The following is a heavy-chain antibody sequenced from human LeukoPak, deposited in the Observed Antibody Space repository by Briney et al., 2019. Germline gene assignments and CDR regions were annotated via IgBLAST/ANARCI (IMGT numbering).Heavy chain of an antibody. Sequence: GASVEVSCKASGYTFTSYGISWVRQAPGQGLEWMGWISAYNGNTNYAQKLQGRVTMTTDTSTSTAYMELRSLRSDDTAVYYCARDWTIANMVRELDYWGQGTLVTVSS. D-gene: IGHD3-10*01. V-gene: IGHV1-18*04. CDR2: ISAYNGNT. J-gene: IGHJ4*02. CDR1: GYTFTSYG. CDR3: ARDWTIANMVRELDY.